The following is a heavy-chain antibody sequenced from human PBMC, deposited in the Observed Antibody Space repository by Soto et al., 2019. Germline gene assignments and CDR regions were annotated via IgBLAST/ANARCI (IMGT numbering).Heavy chain of an antibody. J-gene: IGHJ6*02. CDR3: ARQGLRYYYYGMDV. CDR2: IRYSGNT. Sequence: AETLSLTCTVSGGSIISSTYYFFGMGQPPGKGLELIGTIRYSGNTIYNPSLKSRVTIYIDTSRKQFSLKLNSVTAADTAVYYCARQGLRYYYYGMDVWGQGTTVTVSS. CDR1: GGSIISSTYY. V-gene: IGHV4-39*01. D-gene: IGHD3-16*02.